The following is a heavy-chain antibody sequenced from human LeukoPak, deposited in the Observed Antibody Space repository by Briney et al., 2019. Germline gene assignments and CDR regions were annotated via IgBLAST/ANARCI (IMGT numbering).Heavy chain of an antibody. CDR3: ARELRFLEWLLYGDAFDI. CDR2: IYHSGST. V-gene: IGHV4-30-2*01. J-gene: IGHJ3*02. CDR1: GGSISSGSYY. D-gene: IGHD3-3*01. Sequence: PSETLSLTCTVSGGSISSGSYYWSWIRQPPGKGLEWIGYIYHSGSTYYNPSLKSRVTISVDRSKNQFSLKLSSVTAADTAVYYCARELRFLEWLLYGDAFDIWGQGTMVTVSS.